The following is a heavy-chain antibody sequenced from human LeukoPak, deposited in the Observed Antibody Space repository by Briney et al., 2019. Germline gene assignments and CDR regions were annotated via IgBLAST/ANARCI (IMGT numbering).Heavy chain of an antibody. CDR3: AKIEGKYQLANVPDH. J-gene: IGHJ4*02. Sequence: GGSLKLSCAASGFTFSTYGMHWVRQAPGEGLEWVAFIRYGGNNKYYADFVKGRFTISRDNSKNTLYLHMNSLRTEDTAVYYCAKIEGKYQLANVPDHWGQGTLVTVSS. CDR2: IRYGGNNK. D-gene: IGHD2-2*01. V-gene: IGHV3-30*02. CDR1: GFTFSTYG.